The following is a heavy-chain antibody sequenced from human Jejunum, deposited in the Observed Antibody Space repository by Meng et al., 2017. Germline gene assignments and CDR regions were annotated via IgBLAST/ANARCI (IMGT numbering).Heavy chain of an antibody. J-gene: IGHJ4*02. D-gene: IGHD4-17*01. CDR1: GASISTGIYY. CDR3: ATIDYGEVFFVY. V-gene: IGHV4-31*01. CDR2: IYDSGTT. Sequence: QVHPQESGPGLVKPSETLSLTCTVSGASISTGIYYWSWIRQHPGKGLEWIGYIYDSGTTSYNPSLKSPVTISMDTSKNQFSLRLGSVTAADTAVYYCATIDYGEVFFVYWGQGTLVTVSS.